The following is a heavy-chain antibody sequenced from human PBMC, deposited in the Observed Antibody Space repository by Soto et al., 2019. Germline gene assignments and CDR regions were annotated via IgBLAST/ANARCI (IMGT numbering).Heavy chain of an antibody. J-gene: IGHJ6*02. CDR2: IYPGDSDT. Sequence: LGESLKISCKGSGYSFTSYWIGWVRQMPGKGLEWMGIIYPGDSDTRYSPSFQGQVTISADKSISTAYLQWSSLKASDTAMYYCARGLATIFGVAVYYYGMDVWGQGTTVTVSS. CDR3: ARGLATIFGVAVYYYGMDV. V-gene: IGHV5-51*01. CDR1: GYSFTSYW. D-gene: IGHD3-3*01.